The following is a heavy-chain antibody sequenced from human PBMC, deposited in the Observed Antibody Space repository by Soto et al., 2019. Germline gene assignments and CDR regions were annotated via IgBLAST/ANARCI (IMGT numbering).Heavy chain of an antibody. Sequence: PSETLSLTCTVSGGFIEFYYWSWIRQAPGEGLEWSWCSYYSGTTPYNPSFKSRVSISIDTSKTQFSLRLRSVTAADTAVYYCARRQNWNNLFDTWGQGKLVT. CDR3: ARRQNWNNLFDT. J-gene: IGHJ4*02. CDR2: SYYSGTT. D-gene: IGHD1-1*01. CDR1: GGFIEFYY. V-gene: IGHV4-59*08.